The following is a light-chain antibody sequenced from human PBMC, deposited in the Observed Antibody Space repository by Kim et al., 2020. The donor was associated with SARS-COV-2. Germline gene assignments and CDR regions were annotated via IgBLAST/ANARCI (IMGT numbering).Light chain of an antibody. V-gene: IGLV3-19*01. CDR3: NSRDSNDNVV. Sequence: VALGKTGRITCQGESLRSYYATWYQKKPGQAPIVVIYGKNNRPSGIPDRFSGSSSGNTASLTITGTQAGDEADYYCNSRDSNDNVVFGGGTQLTVL. J-gene: IGLJ2*01. CDR2: GKN. CDR1: SLRSYY.